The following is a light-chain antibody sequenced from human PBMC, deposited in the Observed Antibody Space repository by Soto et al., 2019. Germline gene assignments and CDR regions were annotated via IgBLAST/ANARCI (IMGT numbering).Light chain of an antibody. V-gene: IGLV2-14*01. J-gene: IGLJ1*01. CDR3: SSYTSSSTLYV. CDR1: SSDVGGYNY. CDR2: DVS. Sequence: QSALTQPASVSGSPGQSITISCTGTSSDVGGYNYDSWYQQHPGKAPKLMIYDVSNRPSGVSNRFSGSKSGNTASLTISGLQAEDEADYYCSSYTSSSTLYVFGTGTQLTVL.